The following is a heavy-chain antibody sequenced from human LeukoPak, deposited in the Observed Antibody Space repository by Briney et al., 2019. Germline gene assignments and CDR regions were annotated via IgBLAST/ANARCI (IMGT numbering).Heavy chain of an antibody. Sequence: PSETLSLTCAVYGGSISGYYWSWIRQPPGKGLEWIGEINHSGSTNYNPSLKSRVTISVDTSKSQFSLKLSSVTAADTAVYYCARGRAVTGFDYWGQGTLVTVSS. D-gene: IGHD2-21*02. CDR2: INHSGST. CDR3: ARGRAVTGFDY. J-gene: IGHJ4*02. V-gene: IGHV4-34*01. CDR1: GGSISGYY.